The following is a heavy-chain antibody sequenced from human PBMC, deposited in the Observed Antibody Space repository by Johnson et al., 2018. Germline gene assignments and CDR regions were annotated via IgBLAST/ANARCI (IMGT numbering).Heavy chain of an antibody. CDR1: GFTFDDYA. CDR2: ISWDGGST. D-gene: IGHD5-18*01. V-gene: IGHV3-43D*03. CDR3: AKAGYSYGYYYYYYMDV. J-gene: IGHJ6*03. Sequence: VQLVESGGVVVQPGGSLRLSCAASGFTFDDYAMHWVRQAPGKGLEWVSLISWDGGSTYYADSVKGRFTISRDNSKNSLYLQMNSLGAEDTALYYCAKAGYSYGYYYYYYMDVWGKGTTVTVSS.